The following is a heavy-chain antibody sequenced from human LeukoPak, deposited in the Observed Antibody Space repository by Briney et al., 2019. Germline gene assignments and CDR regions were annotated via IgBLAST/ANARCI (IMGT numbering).Heavy chain of an antibody. V-gene: IGHV4-59*01. D-gene: IGHD5-24*01. CDR2: IYYSGST. CDR1: GGSISSYY. CDR3: ARTRDGYTFDY. J-gene: IGHJ4*02. Sequence: ASETLSLTCTVSGGSISSYYWSWIRQPPGKGLEWIGYIYYSGSTNYNPSLKSRVTISVDTSKNQFSLKLSSVTAADTAVYYCARTRDGYTFDYWGQGTLVTVSS.